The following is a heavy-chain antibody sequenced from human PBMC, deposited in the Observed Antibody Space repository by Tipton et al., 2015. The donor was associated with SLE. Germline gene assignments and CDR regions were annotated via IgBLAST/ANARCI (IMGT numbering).Heavy chain of an antibody. D-gene: IGHD3-16*02. J-gene: IGHJ4*02. CDR1: GGSISSYY. CDR3: ARHRLDYDYVWGSYRYFDY. Sequence: LRLSCTVSGGSISSYYWSWIRQPPGKGLEWIGYIHHSGSTNYNPSLKSRVTISVDTSKNQFSLKLNSVTAADTAVYYCARHRLDYDYVWGSYRYFDYWGQGILVTVSS. CDR2: IHHSGST. V-gene: IGHV4-59*01.